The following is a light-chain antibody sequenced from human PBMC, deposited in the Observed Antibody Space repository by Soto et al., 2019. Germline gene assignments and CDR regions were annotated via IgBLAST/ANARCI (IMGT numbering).Light chain of an antibody. CDR1: QGISSY. CDR2: AAS. V-gene: IGKV1-8*01. Sequence: AIRLTQSPSSFSASTGASVTITCRASQGISSYLAWYQQKPGQAPRLLIYAASTREGGIPARFSGSGSGTDFTLTISSLQPEDFAAYYCQQHSSWPRTFGEGTKVDIK. J-gene: IGKJ4*01. CDR3: QQHSSWPRT.